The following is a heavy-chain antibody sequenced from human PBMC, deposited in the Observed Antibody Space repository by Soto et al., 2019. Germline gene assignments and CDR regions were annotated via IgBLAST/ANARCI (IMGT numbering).Heavy chain of an antibody. J-gene: IGHJ4*02. CDR2: ISAYNGNT. CDR3: ARGHGMVTFHYFDY. Sequence: ASVKVSCRASGYTFTSYGISWVRQAPGQGLEWMGWISAYNGNTNYAQKLQGRVTMTTDTSTSTAYMELRSLRSDDTAVYYCARGHGMVTFHYFDYWGQGTLVTVSS. V-gene: IGHV1-18*01. D-gene: IGHD3-16*01. CDR1: GYTFTSYG.